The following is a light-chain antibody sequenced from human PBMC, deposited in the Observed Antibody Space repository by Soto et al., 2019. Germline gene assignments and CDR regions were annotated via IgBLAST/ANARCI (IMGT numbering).Light chain of an antibody. CDR3: MQRIEFPLT. CDR2: TVS. J-gene: IGKJ4*01. CDR1: QSLLDSDDGNTY. Sequence: DIVMTQTPLSLPVTPGEPASISCRSSQSLLDSDDGNTYLDWYLQKPGQSPQLLIYTVSYRASGAPDRFSGSGSGTDLTLKISRVEAEDVGVYYCMQRIEFPLTFGGGTKVDIK. V-gene: IGKV2-40*01.